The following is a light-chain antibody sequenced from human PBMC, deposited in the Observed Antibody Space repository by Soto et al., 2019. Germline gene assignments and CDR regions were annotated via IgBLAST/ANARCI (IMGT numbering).Light chain of an antibody. CDR2: WAS. Sequence: DIVMTQSPDSLAVSLGERATIKCKSSQSVLSSSNNKNYLAWYQQKPGQPPKQLIYWASTRVSGVPDRFSGSGSETDFTLTISSVQAEDVAVYYCQQYYNTMYTFGQGTKLEIK. CDR1: QSVLSSSNNKNY. V-gene: IGKV4-1*01. J-gene: IGKJ2*01. CDR3: QQYYNTMYT.